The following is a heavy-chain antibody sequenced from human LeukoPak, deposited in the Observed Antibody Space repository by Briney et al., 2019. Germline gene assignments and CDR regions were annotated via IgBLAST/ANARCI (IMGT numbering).Heavy chain of an antibody. V-gene: IGHV1-69-2*01. CDR3: ATGADNYGDYDGYYFDY. Sequence: ASVKISCKVSGYTFTDYYMHWVQQAPRKGLEWMGLVDPEDGETIYAEKFQGRVTITADTSTDTAYMELSSLRSEDTAVYYCATGADNYGDYDGYYFDYWGQGTLVTVSS. CDR2: VDPEDGET. J-gene: IGHJ4*02. D-gene: IGHD4-17*01. CDR1: GYTFTDYY.